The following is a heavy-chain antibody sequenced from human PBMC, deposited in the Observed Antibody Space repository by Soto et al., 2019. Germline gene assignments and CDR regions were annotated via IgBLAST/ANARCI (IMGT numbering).Heavy chain of an antibody. CDR3: AKAGSYHKRGANYFDY. CDR1: GGSISSYY. Sequence: QVQLQESGPGLVKPSETLSLTCTVSGGSISSYYWSWIRQPPGKGLEWIGYIYYSGSTNYNPSLKSRVTISVDTSKNHFSLKLSSVTAADTAVYYCAKAGSYHKRGANYFDYWGQGTLVTVSS. D-gene: IGHD1-26*01. V-gene: IGHV4-59*01. CDR2: IYYSGST. J-gene: IGHJ4*02.